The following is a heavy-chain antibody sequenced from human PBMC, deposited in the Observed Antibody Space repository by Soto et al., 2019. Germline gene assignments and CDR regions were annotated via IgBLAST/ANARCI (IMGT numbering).Heavy chain of an antibody. CDR2: TDYTGST. CDR1: GGSISSYY. J-gene: IGHJ6*02. D-gene: IGHD1-1*01. Sequence: QVQLQESGPGLVKPSETLSLTCTVSGGSISSYYWTWIRQPPGKGLEWIGYTDYTGSTNHNPSLKSRITISIHTSRNQVSLKLISVTTTDTALYYCARGSDAYKDYYYGIDVWGQGNPVTVSS. CDR3: ARGSDAYKDYYYGIDV. V-gene: IGHV4-59*01.